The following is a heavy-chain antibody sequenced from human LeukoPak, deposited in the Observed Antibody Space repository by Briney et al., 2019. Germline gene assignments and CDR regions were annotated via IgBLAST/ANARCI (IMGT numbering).Heavy chain of an antibody. J-gene: IGHJ4*02. V-gene: IGHV3-23*01. D-gene: IGHD1-26*01. CDR2: ISGSGGST. CDR3: ASPYSGSYYRDEFDY. Sequence: PSETLSLTCTVSGGSISSYYWSWVRQAPGKGLEWVSAISGSGGSTYYADSVKGRFTISRDNSKNTLYLQMNSLRAEDTAVYYCASPYSGSYYRDEFDYWGQGTLVTVSS. CDR1: GGSISSYY.